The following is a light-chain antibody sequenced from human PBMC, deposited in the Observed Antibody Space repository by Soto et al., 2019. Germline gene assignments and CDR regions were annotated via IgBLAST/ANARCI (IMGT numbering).Light chain of an antibody. CDR3: QHYNNWPPKT. Sequence: IVMTQSPATLSVSPGERATLSCRASQSVSSNLAWYQQKPGQAPRVPIYGASTRATGIPDRFSGSGSGTEFTLTISSLQSEDSAVYYCQHYNNWPPKTFGQGTKVEIK. V-gene: IGKV3-15*01. CDR2: GAS. J-gene: IGKJ1*01. CDR1: QSVSSN.